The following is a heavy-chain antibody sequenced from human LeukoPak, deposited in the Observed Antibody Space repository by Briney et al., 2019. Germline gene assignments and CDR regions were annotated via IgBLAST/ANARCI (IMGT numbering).Heavy chain of an antibody. D-gene: IGHD3-16*01. CDR3: ARGERDFDY. J-gene: IGHJ4*02. CDR1: GFTVSTNY. Sequence: GGSLRLSCVASGFTVSTNYMRWVRQAPGKGLEWVGCTRSKVYRGSTDYAASVKGRFIISRDESESIAYLQMDSLRTEDTAMDYCARGERDFDYWGQGTLVTVSS. V-gene: IGHV3-71*01. CDR2: TRSKVYRGST.